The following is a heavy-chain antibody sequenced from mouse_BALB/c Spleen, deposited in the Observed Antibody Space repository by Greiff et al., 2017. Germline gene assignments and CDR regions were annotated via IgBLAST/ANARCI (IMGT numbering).Heavy chain of an antibody. Sequence: EVQRVESGAELVRSGASVKLSCTASGFNIKDYYMHWVKQRPEQGLEWIGWIDPENGDTEYAPKFQGKATMTADTSSNTAYLQLSSLTSEDTAVYYCTFYDGYYPTWFAYWGQGTLVTVSA. V-gene: IGHV14-4*02. CDR1: GFNIKDYY. D-gene: IGHD2-3*01. CDR2: IDPENGDT. J-gene: IGHJ3*01. CDR3: TFYDGYYPTWFAY.